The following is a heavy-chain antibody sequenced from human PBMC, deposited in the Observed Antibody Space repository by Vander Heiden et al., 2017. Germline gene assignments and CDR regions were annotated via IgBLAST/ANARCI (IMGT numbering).Heavy chain of an antibody. CDR1: GYTFTSHY. Sequence: QVQLVQSGAEVKKPGASVKVSCKASGYTFTSHYMHWVRQAPGQGLEGMGIITPSGGSTSYAQKFQGRVTMTRDTSTSTVYMELSSLRSEDTAVYYCAARGGTSGWNFDYWGQGTLVTVSS. J-gene: IGHJ4*02. D-gene: IGHD6-19*01. V-gene: IGHV1-46*01. CDR3: AARGGTSGWNFDY. CDR2: ITPSGGST.